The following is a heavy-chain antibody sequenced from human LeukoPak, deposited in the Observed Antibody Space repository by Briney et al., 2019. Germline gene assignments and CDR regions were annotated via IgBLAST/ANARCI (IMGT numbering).Heavy chain of an antibody. CDR2: VIGDSVFT. CDR3: ARHSLYSGFFDF. CDR1: GFTFSDYY. D-gene: IGHD5-12*01. J-gene: IGHJ4*02. Sequence: GGSLRLSCAASGFTFSDYYMAWIRQAPGRAPEWISYVIGDSVFTKYADSVRGRFTISRDNAKSSLYLRMNSLRTEDTAVYYCARHSLYSGFFDFWGQGILVIVSS. V-gene: IGHV3-11*06.